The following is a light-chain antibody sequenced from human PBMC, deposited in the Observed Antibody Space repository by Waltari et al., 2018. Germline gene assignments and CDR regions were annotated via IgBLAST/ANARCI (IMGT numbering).Light chain of an antibody. CDR3: QQYGSSFPVT. Sequence: EIVLAQSPDTLSLSPGERATLSCRASQSVSSNDLTWYQQKPGQAPRLLIFGASSRATGIPDRFSGRGSGTDFTLTISRLEPEDFATYYCQQYGSSFPVTYGQGTRLEIK. CDR1: QSVSSND. J-gene: IGKJ5*01. CDR2: GAS. V-gene: IGKV3-20*01.